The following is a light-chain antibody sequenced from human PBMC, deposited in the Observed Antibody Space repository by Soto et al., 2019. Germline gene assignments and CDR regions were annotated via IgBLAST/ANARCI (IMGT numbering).Light chain of an antibody. V-gene: IGLV2-11*01. CDR3: CSYAGSYTVV. CDR1: SSDVGGYSY. CDR2: DVT. J-gene: IGLJ2*01. Sequence: QSALTQPRSVSGSPGQSVTISCTGTSSDVGGYSYVSWYQQHPGKAPKLMIFDVTRRPSGVPDRFSGSKPGNTASLTISGLQTEDEADYYCCSYAGSYTVVFGGGTKLTVL.